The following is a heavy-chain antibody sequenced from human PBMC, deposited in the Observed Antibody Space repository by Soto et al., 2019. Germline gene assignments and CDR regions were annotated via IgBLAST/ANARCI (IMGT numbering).Heavy chain of an antibody. CDR2: ISAYNGNT. J-gene: IGHJ6*03. Sequence: ASVKVSCKASGYTFTSYGISWVRQAPGQGLEWMGLISAYNGNTNYAQKLQGRVTMTTDTFTSTAYMELRSLRSDDTAVYYCARDPRDYYYYYMDVWGKGTTVTVSS. CDR3: ARDPRDYYYYYMDV. CDR1: GYTFTSYG. V-gene: IGHV1-18*01.